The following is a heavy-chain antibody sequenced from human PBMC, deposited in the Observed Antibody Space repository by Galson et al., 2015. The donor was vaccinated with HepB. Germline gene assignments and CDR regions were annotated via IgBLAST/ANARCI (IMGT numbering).Heavy chain of an antibody. D-gene: IGHD5-18*01. CDR3: ASRYSYGYTDFDY. CDR1: GFTFSSYA. Sequence: SLRLSCAASGFTFSSYAMSWVRQAPGKGLEWVSAISGSGGSTYYADSVKGRFTISRDNSKNTLYLQMNSLRAEDTAVYYCASRYSYGYTDFDYWGQGTLVTVSS. CDR2: ISGSGGST. J-gene: IGHJ4*02. V-gene: IGHV3-23*01.